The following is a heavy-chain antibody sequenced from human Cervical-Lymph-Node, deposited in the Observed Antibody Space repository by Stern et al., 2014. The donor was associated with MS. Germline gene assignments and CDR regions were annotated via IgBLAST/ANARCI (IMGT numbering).Heavy chain of an antibody. Sequence: QVQLVQSGAEVKKPGSSVKVSCKASGGTFSRYAISWVRQAPGQGLEWMGGIIPIFGTANYAQKIQGRVTITADESTSTAYMELSSLRSEDTAVYYCVFAAAVHPTSDYWGQGTLVTVSS. CDR1: GGTFSRYA. CDR3: VFAAAVHPTSDY. J-gene: IGHJ4*02. CDR2: IIPIFGTA. V-gene: IGHV1-69*01. D-gene: IGHD6-13*01.